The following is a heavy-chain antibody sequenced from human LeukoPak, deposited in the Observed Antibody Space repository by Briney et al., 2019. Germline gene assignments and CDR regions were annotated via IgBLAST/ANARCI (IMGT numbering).Heavy chain of an antibody. CDR2: IWYDGSNE. V-gene: IGHV3-33*01. D-gene: IGHD3-22*01. Sequence: GGSLRLSCAASGXTFSNYGMHWVRQAPGKGLEWVAVIWYDGSNENYADSVKGRFTISRDNSKNTLYLQMNSLRAEDTAVYYCARWYYYDRSGSPDYWGQGTLVTVSS. CDR3: ARWYYYDRSGSPDY. J-gene: IGHJ4*02. CDR1: GXTFSNYG.